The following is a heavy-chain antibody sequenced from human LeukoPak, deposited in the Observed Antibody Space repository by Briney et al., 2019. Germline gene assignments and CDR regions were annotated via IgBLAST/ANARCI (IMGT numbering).Heavy chain of an antibody. CDR2: IYYSGST. D-gene: IGHD5-18*01. V-gene: IGHV4-59*01. CDR3: ARTTEGGYTYGYFYYYYMDV. Sequence: SETLSLTCTVSGGSISSYYWSWIRQPPGKGMEWIGYIYYSGSTNYNPSLKSRVTISVDTSKNQFSLKLTSVTAADTAVYYCARTTEGGYTYGYFYYYYMDVWGKGTTVTISS. J-gene: IGHJ6*03. CDR1: GGSISSYY.